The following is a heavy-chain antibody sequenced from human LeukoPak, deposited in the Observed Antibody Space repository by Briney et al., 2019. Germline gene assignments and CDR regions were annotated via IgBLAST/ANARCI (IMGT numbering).Heavy chain of an antibody. J-gene: IGHJ4*02. Sequence: GGSLRLSCAASGFTVTTKTMSWVRQAPGMGLEWVSDIYSGGNTDYRDSVKGRFTIYRDTSKNTLYLQMNSLTVEDTAVYYCARDLQQLVQRSGCWGQGTLVTVSS. CDR3: ARDLQQLVQRSGC. V-gene: IGHV3-53*01. D-gene: IGHD6-13*01. CDR1: GFTVTTKT. CDR2: IYSGGNT.